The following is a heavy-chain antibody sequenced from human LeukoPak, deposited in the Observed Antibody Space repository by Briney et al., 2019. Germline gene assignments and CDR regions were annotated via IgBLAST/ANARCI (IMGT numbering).Heavy chain of an antibody. Sequence: SETLSLTCAVYGGSFSGYSWSWIRQPPGKGLEWIGEINHSGSTNYNPSLKSRVTITVDTSKKQFSLKLSSVTAADTAVYYCARGRLLMWFDPWGQGTLVTVSS. CDR3: ARGRLLMWFDP. CDR2: INHSGST. D-gene: IGHD3-16*01. CDR1: GGSFSGYS. V-gene: IGHV4-34*01. J-gene: IGHJ5*02.